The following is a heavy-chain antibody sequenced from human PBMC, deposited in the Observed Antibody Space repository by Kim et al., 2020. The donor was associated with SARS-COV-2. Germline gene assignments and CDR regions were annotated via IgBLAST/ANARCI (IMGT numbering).Heavy chain of an antibody. CDR1: GFTFTNAW. V-gene: IGHV3-15*01. CDR3: TRSRYTSGRDSHDGMD. J-gene: IGHJ6*02. D-gene: IGHD6-19*01. Sequence: GGSLRLSCEASGFTFTNAWMTWVRQAPGKGLEWVGRIKSKTDGGTTDYGVPVKGRFSILRDDSKNMLYVEMNSMENEDIAVYYCTRSRYTSGRDSHDGMDEGPRDYVHRLL. CDR2: IKSKTDGGTT.